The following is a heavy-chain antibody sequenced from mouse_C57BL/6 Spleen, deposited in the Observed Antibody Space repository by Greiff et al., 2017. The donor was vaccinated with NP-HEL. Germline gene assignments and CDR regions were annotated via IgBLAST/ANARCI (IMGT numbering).Heavy chain of an antibody. CDR3: SSHYYDYGYYAMDY. CDR1: GFSLTSYG. Sequence: QVQLQQSGPGLVQPSQSLSITCTVSGFSLTSYGVHWVRQSPGKGLEWLGVIWSGGSTDYNAAFISRLGIRKVNSKSQVFFKMNSLQADDTAIYDCSSHYYDYGYYAMDYWGQGTSVTVSS. CDR2: IWSGGST. V-gene: IGHV2-2*01. D-gene: IGHD2-4*01. J-gene: IGHJ4*01.